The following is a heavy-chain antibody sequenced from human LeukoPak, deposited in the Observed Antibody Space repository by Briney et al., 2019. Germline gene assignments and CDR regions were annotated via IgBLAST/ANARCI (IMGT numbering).Heavy chain of an antibody. V-gene: IGHV3-53*05. J-gene: IGHJ4*02. D-gene: IGHD4-23*01. Sequence: GGSLRLSCAASGFTVSSNYMNWVRQAPGKGLEWVSVIYGGGNIYYADSVKGRFTISRDNSKNTLYLQMDSLRGEDTGVYYCARDRGGNEFDYWGQGTLVTVSS. CDR1: GFTVSSNY. CDR2: IYGGGNI. CDR3: ARDRGGNEFDY.